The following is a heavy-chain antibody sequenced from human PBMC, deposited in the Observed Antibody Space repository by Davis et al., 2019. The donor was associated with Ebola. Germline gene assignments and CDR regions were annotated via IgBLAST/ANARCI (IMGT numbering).Heavy chain of an antibody. J-gene: IGHJ5*02. CDR2: IIPIFGTA. Sequence: SVKVSCKASGGTFSSYAISWVRQAPGQGLEWMGGIIPIFGTANYAQKFQGRVTITADKSTSTAYMELSSLRSEDTAVYYCARDPLRQDWFDPWGQGTLVTVSS. V-gene: IGHV1-69*06. CDR1: GGTFSSYA. CDR3: ARDPLRQDWFDP. D-gene: IGHD4-17*01.